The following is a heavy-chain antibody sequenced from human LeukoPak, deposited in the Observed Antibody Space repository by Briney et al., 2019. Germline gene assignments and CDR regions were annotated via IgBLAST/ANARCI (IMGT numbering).Heavy chain of an antibody. CDR1: GGSISSYY. CDR3: ASERGISSGYYHFDY. V-gene: IGHV4-59*12. Sequence: PSETLSLTCTVSGGSISSYYWNWIRQPPGKGLEWIGFIYSSGSTNYNPSLKSRVTISVDTSKNQFSLKLRYVTPEDTAVYYCASERGISSGYYHFDYWGQGILVTVSS. J-gene: IGHJ4*02. D-gene: IGHD3-22*01. CDR2: IYSSGST.